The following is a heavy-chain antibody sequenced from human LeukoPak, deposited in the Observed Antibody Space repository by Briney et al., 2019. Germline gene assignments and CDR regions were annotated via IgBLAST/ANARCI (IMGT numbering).Heavy chain of an antibody. CDR1: GFTFSSYS. V-gene: IGHV3-48*04. J-gene: IGHJ4*02. D-gene: IGHD5-24*01. CDR3: ARGRRRDGYNYAY. Sequence: EGSLRLSCAASGFTFSSYSMNWVRQAPGKGLEWVSYISSSSSTIYYADSVKGRFTISRDNAKNSLYLQMNSLRAEDTAVYYCARGRRRDGYNYAYWGQGTLVTVSS. CDR2: ISSSSSTI.